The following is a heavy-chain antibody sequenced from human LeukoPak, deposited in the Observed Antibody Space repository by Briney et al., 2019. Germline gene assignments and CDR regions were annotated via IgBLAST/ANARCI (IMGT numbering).Heavy chain of an antibody. D-gene: IGHD2-15*01. Sequence: GGSLRLSCAASGFTFSSYAMSWVRQAPGRGLEWVSAISGSGGSTYYADSVKGRFTISRDKSKNTLYLQMNSLRAEDTAVYYCAKLGIVVVVAATTWFDPWGQGTLVTVSS. J-gene: IGHJ5*02. CDR2: ISGSGGST. CDR1: GFTFSSYA. V-gene: IGHV3-23*01. CDR3: AKLGIVVVVAATTWFDP.